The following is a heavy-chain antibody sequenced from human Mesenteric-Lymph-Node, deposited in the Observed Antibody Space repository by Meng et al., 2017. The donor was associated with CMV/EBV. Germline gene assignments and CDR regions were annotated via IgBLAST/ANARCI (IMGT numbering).Heavy chain of an antibody. CDR3: ARDKWIAAAGDDYYYYYYGMDV. D-gene: IGHD6-13*01. CDR1: GLTFNSYA. Sequence: GGSLRLSCAASGLTFNSYAMNWVRQAPGKGLEWVSSISSSSSYIYYADSVKGRFTISRDNAKNSLYLQMNSLRAEDTAVYYCARDKWIAAAGDDYYYYYYGMDVWGQGTTVTVSS. V-gene: IGHV3-21*01. J-gene: IGHJ6*02. CDR2: ISSSSSYI.